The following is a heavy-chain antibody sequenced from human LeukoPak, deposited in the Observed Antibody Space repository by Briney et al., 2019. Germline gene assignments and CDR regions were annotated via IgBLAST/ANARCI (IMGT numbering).Heavy chain of an antibody. CDR3: ARVAGHCSRTSCSDFAY. J-gene: IGHJ4*02. CDR1: GYTFTGYY. CDR2: INPNSGDT. Sequence: ASVKVSCKASGYTFTGYYMHWVRQAPGQGLEWMGWINPNSGDTNYAQKFQGRVTMTRDTSITTAYMELSSLRSDDTAVYYCARVAGHCSRTSCSDFAYWGQGTLVTVSS. D-gene: IGHD2-2*01. V-gene: IGHV1-2*02.